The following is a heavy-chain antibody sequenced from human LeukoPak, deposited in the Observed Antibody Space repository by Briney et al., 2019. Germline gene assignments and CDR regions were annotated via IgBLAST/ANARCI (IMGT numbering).Heavy chain of an antibody. CDR3: ARGANPYYYYGMDV. Sequence: ASVKVSCKASGGTFSSYAISWVRQAPGQGLEWMGGIIPIFGTANYAQKFQGRVTITADESTSTAYMELSSLRSEDTAVYYCARGANPYYYYGMDVWGQGTAVTVSS. CDR2: IIPIFGTA. V-gene: IGHV1-69*13. J-gene: IGHJ6*02. CDR1: GGTFSSYA.